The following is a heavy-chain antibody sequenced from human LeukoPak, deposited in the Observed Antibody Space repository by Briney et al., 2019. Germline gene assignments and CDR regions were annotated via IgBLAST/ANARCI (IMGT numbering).Heavy chain of an antibody. CDR3: AKGAYDFLEIAYFDY. Sequence: GGSLRLSCAASGFSLNKNAMNWVRQAPGKGLEWVAVVIGSSGATDYADSVKGRFTISRDNSKNTLFLQMNSLRAEDTAIYYCAKGAYDFLEIAYFDYWGRGALVTVSS. V-gene: IGHV3-23*01. CDR2: VIGSSGAT. D-gene: IGHD3-3*01. J-gene: IGHJ4*02. CDR1: GFSLNKNA.